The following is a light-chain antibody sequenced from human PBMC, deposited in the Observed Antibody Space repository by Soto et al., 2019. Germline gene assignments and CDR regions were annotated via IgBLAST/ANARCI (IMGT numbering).Light chain of an antibody. CDR3: CSYAGXYYV. Sequence: QSLLTQPASVSGSPVQSITISCTGTSSDICGYYYFSWYQQHPGKVPKLMIEDVSKRPSGVPDRFSGSKSGNTASLTISGLQAEDEADYYRCSYAGXYYVFGTGTKVXV. J-gene: IGLJ1*01. V-gene: IGLV2-11*01. CDR1: SSDICGYYY. CDR2: DVS.